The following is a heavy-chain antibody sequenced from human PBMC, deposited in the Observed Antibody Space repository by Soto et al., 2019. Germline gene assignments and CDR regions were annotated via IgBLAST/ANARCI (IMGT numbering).Heavy chain of an antibody. D-gene: IGHD6-6*01. CDR3: AKVKSLAGQE. J-gene: IGHJ4*02. CDR1: GFTFSSYW. V-gene: IGHV3-7*05. Sequence: EVQLVESGGGLVQPGGSLRLSCAASGFTFSSYWMSWVRQAPGKGLEWVANIKQDGSDKYYVDSVKGQFTISRDNAKNSLYLQMNSLTAEDTAIYYCAKVKSLAGQEWGQGTLVTVSS. CDR2: IKQDGSDK.